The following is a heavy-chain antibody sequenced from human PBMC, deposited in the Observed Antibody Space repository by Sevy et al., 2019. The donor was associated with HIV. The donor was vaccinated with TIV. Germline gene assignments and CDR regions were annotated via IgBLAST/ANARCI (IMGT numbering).Heavy chain of an antibody. CDR1: GFTFNRYS. Sequence: GGSLRLSCAASGFTFNRYSMHWVRQAPGMGLEWVATISFDATNKHYPDSVKGRFTISRDNFQNSLFLQMDSLRPEDTAVYYCALERLSSDVAEYFQNWGQRTLVTVSS. CDR3: ALERLSSDVAEYFQN. CDR2: ISFDATNK. J-gene: IGHJ1*01. V-gene: IGHV3-30-3*01. D-gene: IGHD1-1*01.